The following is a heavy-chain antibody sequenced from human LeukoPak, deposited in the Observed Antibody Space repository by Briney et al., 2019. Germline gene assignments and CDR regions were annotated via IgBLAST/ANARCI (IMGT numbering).Heavy chain of an antibody. J-gene: IGHJ3*02. CDR3: ARDAQYYDFWSGYFYGAFEI. CDR2: ISYDGSNK. CDR1: GFTFSSYA. Sequence: GGSLRLSCAPSGFTFSSYAMHWVRQAPGKGLEWVAVISYDGSNKYYADSVKGRFTISRDNSKNTLYLQMNSLRAEDTAVYYCARDAQYYDFWSGYFYGAFEIWGQGTMVTVSS. D-gene: IGHD3-3*01. V-gene: IGHV3-30-3*01.